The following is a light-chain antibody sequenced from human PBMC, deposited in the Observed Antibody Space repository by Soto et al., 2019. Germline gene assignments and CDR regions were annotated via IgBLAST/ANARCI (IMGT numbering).Light chain of an antibody. CDR1: QGIGDT. CDR2: DTS. CDR3: QPYNNWPLT. V-gene: IGKV3-15*01. Sequence: EVVMRQSPATLSVSPGEVATLSYRASQGIGDTLAWYQHKPGQTPRIIIYDTSTRATGVPTRFSGSRSGAECTLTINSLQSEDFAVYYCQPYNNWPLTFSGGTKVDIK. J-gene: IGKJ4*01.